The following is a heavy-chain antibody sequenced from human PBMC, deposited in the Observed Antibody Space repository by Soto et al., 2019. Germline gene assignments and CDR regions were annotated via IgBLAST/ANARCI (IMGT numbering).Heavy chain of an antibody. CDR3: ARGRVAARTPVEPEFDY. D-gene: IGHD2-15*01. CDR2: INTDGSST. V-gene: IGHV3-74*01. CDR1: GFTFSNYW. J-gene: IGHJ4*02. Sequence: PGGSLRLSCAASGFTFSNYWMHWVRQAPGKGLVWVSRINTDGSSTTYADSVQGRFTISRDNAKNTLSLQMNSLRVEDTAVYYCARGRVAARTPVEPEFDYWGQGTLVTVSS.